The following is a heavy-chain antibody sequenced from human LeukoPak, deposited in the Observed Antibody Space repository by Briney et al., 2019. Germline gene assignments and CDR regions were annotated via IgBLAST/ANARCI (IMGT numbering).Heavy chain of an antibody. Sequence: GGSLRLSCTASGFTFGDYAMSWFRQAQGKGLEWVGFIRSKAYGGTTEYAASVKGRFTISRDDSKSIAYLRMNSLKTEDTAVYYCTRGSIVGATAGWFDPWGQGTLVTVSS. CDR1: GFTFGDYA. D-gene: IGHD1-26*01. CDR3: TRGSIVGATAGWFDP. CDR2: IRSKAYGGTT. J-gene: IGHJ5*02. V-gene: IGHV3-49*03.